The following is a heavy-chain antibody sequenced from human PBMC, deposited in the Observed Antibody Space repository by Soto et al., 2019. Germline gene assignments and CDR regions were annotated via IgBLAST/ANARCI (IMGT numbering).Heavy chain of an antibody. D-gene: IGHD6-19*01. CDR3: AREAVSGRTGFDY. J-gene: IGHJ4*02. CDR2: VNAYNGNT. CDR1: GYTFTSDG. Sequence: ASVKVSCKASGYTFTSDGISWVRQAPGQGLEWMGWVNAYNGNTNYAQKFQGRVTMTTDTSTSTAYMELRSLRSDDTAVYYCAREAVSGRTGFDYWGQGTLVTVSS. V-gene: IGHV1-18*01.